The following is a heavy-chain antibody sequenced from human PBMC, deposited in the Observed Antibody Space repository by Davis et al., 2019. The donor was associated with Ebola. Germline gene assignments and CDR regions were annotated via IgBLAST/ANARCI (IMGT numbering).Heavy chain of an antibody. CDR1: GFTFRSYA. CDR3: ASCHLRFLEWPCLTWFDP. Sequence: GGSLRLSCAASGFTFRSYAMHWVRQAPGKGLEWVAVISYDGSNKYYADSVKGRFTIFRDNSKNTLYLQMNSLRSEDTAVYYCASCHLRFLEWPCLTWFDPWGQGTLVTVSS. CDR2: ISYDGSNK. V-gene: IGHV3-30-3*01. D-gene: IGHD3-3*01. J-gene: IGHJ5*02.